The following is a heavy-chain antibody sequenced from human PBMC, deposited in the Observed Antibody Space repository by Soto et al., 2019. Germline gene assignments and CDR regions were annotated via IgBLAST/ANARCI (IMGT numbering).Heavy chain of an antibody. CDR2: IDPSDSYT. CDR1: GYSFNTYW. Sequence: PGESLKISCQGSGYSFNTYWISWVRQMPGKGLEWMGRIDPSDSYTNFSPSFEGHVSISVDKSISTVYLQWSSLKASDTAMYYCLTYCSGGSCYLDYYYYGMDVWGQGTMVTSP. J-gene: IGHJ6*02. D-gene: IGHD2-15*01. V-gene: IGHV5-10-1*01. CDR3: LTYCSGGSCYLDYYYYGMDV.